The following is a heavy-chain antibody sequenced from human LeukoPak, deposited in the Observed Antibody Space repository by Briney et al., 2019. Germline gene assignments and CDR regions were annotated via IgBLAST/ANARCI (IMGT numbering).Heavy chain of an antibody. CDR3: ARHTRPRYYYGSGSYYTGPFDY. V-gene: IGHV4-34*01. CDR1: GGPFSGYY. J-gene: IGHJ4*02. D-gene: IGHD3-10*01. CDR2: INHSGST. Sequence: SETLSLTCAVYGGPFSGYYWSWIRQPPGKGLEWIGEINHSGSTNYNPSLKSRVTISVDTSKNQFSLKLSSVTAADTAVYYCARHTRPRYYYGSGSYYTGPFDYWGQGTLVTVSS.